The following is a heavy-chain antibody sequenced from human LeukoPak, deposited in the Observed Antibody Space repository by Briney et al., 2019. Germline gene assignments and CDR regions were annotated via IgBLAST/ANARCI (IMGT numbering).Heavy chain of an antibody. J-gene: IGHJ4*02. V-gene: IGHV3-23*01. D-gene: IGHD5-12*01. CDR1: GFTFSSYA. CDR3: VKDGTNIVATIEAPGY. CDR2: ISGSGGST. Sequence: GGSLRLSCAASGFTFSSYAMSWVRQAPGKGLEWVSAISGSGGSTYYADSVKGRFTISRDNSKNTLYLQMSSLRAEDTAVYYCVKDGTNIVATIEAPGYWGQGTLVTVSS.